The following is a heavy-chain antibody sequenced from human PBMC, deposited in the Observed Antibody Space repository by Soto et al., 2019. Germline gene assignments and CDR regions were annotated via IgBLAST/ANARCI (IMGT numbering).Heavy chain of an antibody. CDR1: GYTFTSYA. Sequence: QVQLVQSGAEVKKPGASVKVSCKASGYTFTSYAVHWVRQAPGQRLEWMGWINAGSGNTKYSQKFQGRVAITRDTSASTAYMELSSLRSEDTAIYYCARDLTMVRGVIYYMDVWGKGTTVTVSS. J-gene: IGHJ6*03. CDR2: INAGSGNT. D-gene: IGHD3-10*01. V-gene: IGHV1-3*01. CDR3: ARDLTMVRGVIYYMDV.